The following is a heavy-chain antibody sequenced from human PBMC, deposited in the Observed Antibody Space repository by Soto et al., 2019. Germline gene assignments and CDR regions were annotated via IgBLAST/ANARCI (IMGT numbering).Heavy chain of an antibody. D-gene: IGHD2-15*01. V-gene: IGHV5-51*01. CDR1: GYSFTSYC. CDR3: PMLGLGVQSTPDCCGGSYYSWLRYYGMVV. J-gene: IGHJ6*02. CDR2: IYPGDSDT. Sequence: GESLKISCKGSGYSFTSYCIGWVRQMPGKGLEWMGIIYPGDSDTRYSPSVQGQVTISADKSIGTAYLQWSSLKASDTARDYSPMLGLGVQSTPDCCGGSYYSWLRYYGMVVWGHGTTVTVAS.